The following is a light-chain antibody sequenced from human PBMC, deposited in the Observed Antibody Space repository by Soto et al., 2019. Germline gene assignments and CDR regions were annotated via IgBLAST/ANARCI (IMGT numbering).Light chain of an antibody. CDR2: DAS. Sequence: EIVMTQSPATLSVSPGEGATLSCKASQNVYNNLAWYQQRPGQPPRLLIYDASTRATSISARFSGSGYGTEFTLTISSLQSEDFAVYFCQQCRNWPLTFGGGPKVDIK. J-gene: IGKJ4*01. CDR1: QNVYNN. CDR3: QQCRNWPLT. V-gene: IGKV3-15*01.